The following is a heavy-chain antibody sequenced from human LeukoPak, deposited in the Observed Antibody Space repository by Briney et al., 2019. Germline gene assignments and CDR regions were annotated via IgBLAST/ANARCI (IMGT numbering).Heavy chain of an antibody. D-gene: IGHD3-10*01. J-gene: IGHJ4*02. CDR1: GGSISSSSYY. CDR2: IYYSGST. CDR3: ARQGRAGDSGSYIYFPFDY. Sequence: SETLSLTCTVSGGSISSSSYYWVWIRQPPGKGLEWIGSIYYSGSTYYNPPLKSRVTISVDTSKNQFSLKLSSVTAADTAAYYCARQGRAGDSGSYIYFPFDYWGQGTLVTVSS. V-gene: IGHV4-39*01.